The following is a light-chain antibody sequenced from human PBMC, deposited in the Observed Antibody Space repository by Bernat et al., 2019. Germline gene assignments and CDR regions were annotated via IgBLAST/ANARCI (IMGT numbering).Light chain of an antibody. CDR3: VQGTHWPWT. Sequence: DVVMTQSPLSLPVTLGQPASISCRSSQGLVYRDGNTYLTWFQQRPGQSPRRLIYKISNRDSGVPDRFSGSGSGTDFTLIISRVEAEDVGLYYCVQGTHWPWTFGQGTKVEIK. CDR2: KIS. CDR1: QGLVYRDGNTY. J-gene: IGKJ1*01. V-gene: IGKV2-30*01.